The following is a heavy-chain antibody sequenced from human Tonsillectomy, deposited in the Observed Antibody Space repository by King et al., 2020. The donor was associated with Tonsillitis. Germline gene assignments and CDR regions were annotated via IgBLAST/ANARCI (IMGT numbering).Heavy chain of an antibody. V-gene: IGHV4-34*01. D-gene: IGHD3-22*01. CDR1: GGSFSGYY. CDR3: ARGRRYYYDSSGYYGNWYFDL. J-gene: IGHJ2*01. Sequence: VQLQQWGAGLLKPSETLSLTCAVYGGSFSGYYWSWIRQPPGKGLEWIGEINHSGSTNYNPSLKSRVTISVDTSKNQFSLKLGSVTAADTAVYYCARGRRYYYDSSGYYGNWYFDLWGRGTLVTVSS. CDR2: INHSGST.